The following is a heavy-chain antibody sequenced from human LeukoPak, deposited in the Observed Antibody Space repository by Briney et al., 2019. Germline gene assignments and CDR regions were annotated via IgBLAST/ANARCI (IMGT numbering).Heavy chain of an antibody. D-gene: IGHD3-16*01. Sequence: ASVKVSCKASGYTFSDYYLHWVRQAPGQGLEWMGWNNPKNGDTNYAQKFQGRVSMTGDTSISTAYMELSRLTSDDTAVYYCARAGTVMLLDYWGQGTLVTVSS. V-gene: IGHV1-2*02. CDR1: GYTFSDYY. CDR3: ARAGTVMLLDY. J-gene: IGHJ4*02. CDR2: NNPKNGDT.